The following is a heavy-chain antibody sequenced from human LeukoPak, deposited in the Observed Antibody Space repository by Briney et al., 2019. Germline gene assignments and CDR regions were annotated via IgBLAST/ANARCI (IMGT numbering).Heavy chain of an antibody. CDR2: IYHSGST. D-gene: IGHD3-22*01. CDR1: GYSISSGYY. V-gene: IGHV4-38-2*02. CDR3: ARGDYYDSSGLR. Sequence: PSKTLSLTCTVSGYSISSGYYWGWIRQPPGKGLEWIGSIYHSGSTYYNPSLKSRVTISVDTSKNQFSLKLSSVTAADTAVYYCARGDYYDSSGLRWGQGTLVTVSS. J-gene: IGHJ4*02.